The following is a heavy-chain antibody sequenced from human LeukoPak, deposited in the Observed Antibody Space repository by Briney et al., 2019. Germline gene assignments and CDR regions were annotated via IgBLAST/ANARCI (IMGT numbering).Heavy chain of an antibody. CDR3: ARDFSSSSTVYYYYYMDV. J-gene: IGHJ6*03. CDR1: GDSISSSNW. Sequence: PSETLSLTCAVSGDSISSSNWWSWVRQPPGKGLEWIGEIYHSGSTNYNPSLKSRVTISVDKSKNQFSLKLSSVTAADTAIYYCARDFSSSSTVYYYYYMDVWGKGTTVTVSS. V-gene: IGHV4-4*02. CDR2: IYHSGST. D-gene: IGHD6-6*01.